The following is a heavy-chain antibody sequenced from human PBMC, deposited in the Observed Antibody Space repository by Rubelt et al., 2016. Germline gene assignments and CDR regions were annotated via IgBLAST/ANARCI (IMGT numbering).Heavy chain of an antibody. CDR2: INHSGST. V-gene: IGHV4-34*10. J-gene: IGHJ4*02. Sequence: QVQLQESGPGLVKPSETLSLTCAVYGGSFSGYYWSWIRQPPGKGLEWIGEINHSGSTNYNPSLKRRGTVSVDTSKNQFSLKLSSVTAADTAVYYCARHARQRPIDYWGQGALVTVSS. D-gene: IGHD6-25*01. CDR3: ARHARQRPIDY. CDR1: GGSFSGYY.